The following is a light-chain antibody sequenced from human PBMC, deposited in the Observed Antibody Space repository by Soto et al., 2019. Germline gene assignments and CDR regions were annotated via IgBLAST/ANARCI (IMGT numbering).Light chain of an antibody. V-gene: IGKV3-11*01. J-gene: IGKJ4*01. CDR3: QQRSNWPLT. CDR1: QSVSSY. Sequence: EIVLTQSPATLSLSPGERATLSCRASQSVSSYLAWYQQKPGQAPRLLIYDASNRATGIPARFSGIGSGTDFTLTISSLDPEDFAVYYSQQRSNWPLTFGGGTKVEIK. CDR2: DAS.